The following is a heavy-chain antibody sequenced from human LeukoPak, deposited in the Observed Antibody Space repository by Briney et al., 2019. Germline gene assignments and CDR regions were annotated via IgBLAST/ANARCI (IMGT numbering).Heavy chain of an antibody. CDR3: ARLPGGSYVDS. D-gene: IGHD3-16*01. J-gene: IGHJ4*02. V-gene: IGHV4-61*01. CDR1: GDSVSSETYY. Sequence: PSETLSLTCTLSGDSVSSETYYWSWIRQPPGKGLEWIAYIYYTGSTSHNPSLKSRVAISVDTSKNKFSLKLSSVTAADTAVYYCARLPGGSYVDSWGQGTLVTVSS. CDR2: IYYTGST.